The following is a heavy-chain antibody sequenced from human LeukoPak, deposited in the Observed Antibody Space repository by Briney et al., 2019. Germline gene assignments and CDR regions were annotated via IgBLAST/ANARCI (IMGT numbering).Heavy chain of an antibody. Sequence: SQTLSLTCTVSGGSIGSGGYYWGWIRQLPGKGREGIGYIYYTGTTYYNPSLKSRVTISLNTSKNQFSLKLSSVTAADTAVYYCASSGLLLANWFDPWGQGTLVTVSS. V-gene: IGHV4-31*03. CDR2: IYYTGTT. J-gene: IGHJ5*02. CDR1: GGSIGSGGYY. CDR3: ASSGLLLANWFDP. D-gene: IGHD3-22*01.